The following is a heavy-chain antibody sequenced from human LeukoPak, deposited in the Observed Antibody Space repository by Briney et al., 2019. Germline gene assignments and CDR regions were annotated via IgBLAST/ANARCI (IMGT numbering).Heavy chain of an antibody. D-gene: IGHD3-10*01. CDR1: GGSFSGYY. J-gene: IGHJ5*02. Sequence: PSETLSLTCAVYGGSFSGYYWSWIRQPPGKGLEWIGEINHSGSTNYNPSLKSRVTISVDTSKNQFSLKLSSVTAADTAVYYCASRLWFGVNWFDPWGQGTLVTVS. CDR2: INHSGST. CDR3: ASRLWFGVNWFDP. V-gene: IGHV4-34*01.